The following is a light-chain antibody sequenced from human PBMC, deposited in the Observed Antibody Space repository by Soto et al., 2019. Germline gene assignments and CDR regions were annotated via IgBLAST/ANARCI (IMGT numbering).Light chain of an antibody. CDR1: SSDVGGYQY. CDR2: EVS. V-gene: IGLV2-14*01. CDR3: CSYTRRSTLV. Sequence: QSALTQPASVSGSPGQSITISCTGTSSDVGGYQYVSWYQQYPGKAPKLVIYEVSNRPSGVSILFSGSKSGDTASLTISGLQAEDEADYYFCSYTRRSTLVFGGGTNLTVL. J-gene: IGLJ2*01.